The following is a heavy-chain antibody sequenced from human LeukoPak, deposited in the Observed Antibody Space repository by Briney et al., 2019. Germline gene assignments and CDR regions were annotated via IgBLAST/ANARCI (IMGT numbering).Heavy chain of an antibody. D-gene: IGHD3-16*01. CDR1: GFGFSAFT. CDR2: IGGSGGST. CDR3: GKEGGA. Sequence: GGSLRLSCAASGFGFSAFTMTWVRQAPGKGPEWVSAIGGSGGSTYYADSLGGRFTISRDNSKDMVYLQMNSLKVEDTATYYCGKEGGAWGQGTKVTVSS. J-gene: IGHJ5*02. V-gene: IGHV3-23*01.